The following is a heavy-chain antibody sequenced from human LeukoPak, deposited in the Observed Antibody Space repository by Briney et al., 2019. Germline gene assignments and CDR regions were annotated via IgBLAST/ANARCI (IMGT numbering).Heavy chain of an antibody. Sequence: PGGSLRLSCAASGFTFSSYAMSWVRQAPGKGLEWVSDISGSGGSTYYADSVKGRFIISRDNSKNTLYLQMNSLRAEDTAVYYCAKDAPVNIVVVPAANSWGQGTLVTVSS. CDR1: GFTFSSYA. CDR2: ISGSGGST. V-gene: IGHV3-23*01. CDR3: AKDAPVNIVVVPAANS. D-gene: IGHD2-2*01. J-gene: IGHJ4*02.